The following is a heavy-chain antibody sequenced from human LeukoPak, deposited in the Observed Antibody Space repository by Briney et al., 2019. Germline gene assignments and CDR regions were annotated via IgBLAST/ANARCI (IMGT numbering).Heavy chain of an antibody. J-gene: IGHJ3*02. CDR2: IYTSGST. V-gene: IGHV4-4*07. CDR1: GGSISSYY. Sequence: PSETLSLTCTVSGGSISSYYWSWIRQPAGKGLEWIGRIYTSGSTNYNPSLKSRVTMSVDTSKNRFSLNLNSVTAADTAVYYCARSDGSGLVRIWGQGTMVTVSS. CDR3: ARSDGSGLVRI. D-gene: IGHD3-22*01.